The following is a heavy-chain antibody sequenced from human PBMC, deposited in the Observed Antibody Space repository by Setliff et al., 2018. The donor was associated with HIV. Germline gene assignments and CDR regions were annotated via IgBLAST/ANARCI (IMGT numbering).Heavy chain of an antibody. Sequence: GASVKVSCKASGYTFTSYYMNWVRQAPGQGLEWMGIINPSGGSSTYAQKFQGRVAMTRDTSTSTVYMELSSLRSEDTAVYYCARDRVRITIFGANDASDIWGQGTRVTVSS. CDR3: ARDRVRITIFGANDASDI. V-gene: IGHV1-46*01. CDR1: GYTFTSYY. J-gene: IGHJ3*02. D-gene: IGHD3-3*01. CDR2: INPSGGSS.